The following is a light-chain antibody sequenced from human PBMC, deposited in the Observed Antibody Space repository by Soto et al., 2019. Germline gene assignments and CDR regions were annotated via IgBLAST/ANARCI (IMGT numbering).Light chain of an antibody. CDR2: GNS. CDR1: SSNIGAGYD. CDR3: QSHDSSLSVV. J-gene: IGLJ2*01. V-gene: IGLV1-40*01. Sequence: QSVLTQPPSVSGAPGQRVTISCTGSSSNIGAGYDVHWYQQLPGTAPKLLIYGNSNRPSGVPDRFSGSKSGTSASLAITGLQAEDDADYYCQSHDSSLSVVFGGGTKLTVL.